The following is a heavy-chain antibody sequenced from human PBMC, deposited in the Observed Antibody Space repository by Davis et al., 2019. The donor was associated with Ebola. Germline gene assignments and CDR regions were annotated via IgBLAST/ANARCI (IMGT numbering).Heavy chain of an antibody. CDR1: GFTFSSYG. J-gene: IGHJ4*02. CDR3: ARHRAAGYSSGWHPPFDY. D-gene: IGHD6-19*01. Sequence: GESLKISCAASGFTFSSYGMHWVRQAPGKGLEWVANIKQDGSEKYYVDSVKGRFTISRDNAKNSLYLQMNSLRAEDTAVYYCARHRAAGYSSGWHPPFDYWGQGTLVTVSS. V-gene: IGHV3-7*01. CDR2: IKQDGSEK.